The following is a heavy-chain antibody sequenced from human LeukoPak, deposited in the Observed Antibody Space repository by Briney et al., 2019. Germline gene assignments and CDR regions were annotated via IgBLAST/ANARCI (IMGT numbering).Heavy chain of an antibody. J-gene: IGHJ6*03. CDR1: GFTFSSYA. CDR3: AKDTYYYYYMDV. V-gene: IGHV3-23*01. Sequence: QPGGSLRLSCAASGFTFSSYAMSWVRQARGKGLEWVSAISGSGGSTYYADSVKGRFTISRDNSKNTLYLQMNSLRAEDTAVYYCAKDTYYYYYMDVWGKGTTVTVSS. CDR2: ISGSGGST.